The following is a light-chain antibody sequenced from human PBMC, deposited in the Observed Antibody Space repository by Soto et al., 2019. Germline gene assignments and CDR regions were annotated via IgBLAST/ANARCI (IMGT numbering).Light chain of an antibody. CDR2: EDN. CDR1: GGSIASGY. Sequence: FMLTQPHSVSESPGKTVTISCTRSGGSIASGYVQWYRQRPGSAPTTVIYEDNQRPSGVPDRFSGSIDSSSNSASLTISGLQTEDEADYYCQSYHSSYPYVFGTGTQLTVL. CDR3: QSYHSSYPYV. V-gene: IGLV6-57*03. J-gene: IGLJ1*01.